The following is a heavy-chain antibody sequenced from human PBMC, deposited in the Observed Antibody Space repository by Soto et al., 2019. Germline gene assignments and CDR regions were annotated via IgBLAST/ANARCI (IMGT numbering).Heavy chain of an antibody. CDR1: GFTFSSYW. CDR2: IKQDGSEK. J-gene: IGHJ6*02. D-gene: IGHD3-22*01. CDR3: ARFYYDSSGYLPSPYYYYYGIDV. Sequence: PGGSLRLSCAASGFTFSSYWMSWVRQAPGKGLEWVANIKQDGSEKYYVDSVKGRFTISRDNAKNSLYLQMNSLRAEDTAVYYCARFYYDSSGYLPSPYYYYYGIDVWGQGTTVIVSS. V-gene: IGHV3-7*04.